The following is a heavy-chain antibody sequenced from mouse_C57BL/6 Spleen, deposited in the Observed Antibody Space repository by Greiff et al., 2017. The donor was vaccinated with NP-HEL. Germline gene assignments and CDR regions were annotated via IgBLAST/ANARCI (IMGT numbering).Heavy chain of an antibody. CDR1: GYTFTDYY. CDR3: ARWSPFGY. CDR2: INPNNGGT. V-gene: IGHV1-26*01. Sequence: VQLQQSGPELVKPGASVKISCKASGYTFTDYYMNWVKQSHGKSLEWIGDINPNNGGTSYNQKFKGKATLTVDKSSSTAYMELRSLTSEDSAVYYCARWSPFGYWGQGTTLTVSS. J-gene: IGHJ2*01.